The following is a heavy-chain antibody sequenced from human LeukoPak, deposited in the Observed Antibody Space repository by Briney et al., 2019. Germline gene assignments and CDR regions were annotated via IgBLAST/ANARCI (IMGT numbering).Heavy chain of an antibody. CDR1: GGSISSSSYY. D-gene: IGHD4-17*01. J-gene: IGHJ3*02. CDR3: ARDSLTTVTTVGAFDI. Sequence: SETLSLTCTVSGGSISSSSYYWGWIRQPPGKGLEWIGSIYYSGSTYYNPSLKSRVTISVDTSKNQFSLKLNSVTAADTAVYYCARDSLTTVTTVGAFDIWGQGTMVTVSS. V-gene: IGHV4-39*07. CDR2: IYYSGST.